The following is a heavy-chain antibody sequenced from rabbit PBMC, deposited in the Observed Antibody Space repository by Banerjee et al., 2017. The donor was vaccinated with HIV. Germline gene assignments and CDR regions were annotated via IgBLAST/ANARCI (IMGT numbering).Heavy chain of an antibody. Sequence: QSLEESGGGLVKPGASLTLTCKASGFDFSSYYMSWVRQAPGKGLEWIGIIYAGKGSTDYASWVNGRFTISSDNAQNTVDLQMNSLTAADTATYFCARYASSSGYHIPYYFNLWGPGTLVTVS. CDR1: GFDFSSYY. D-gene: IGHD1-1*01. CDR2: IYAGKGST. J-gene: IGHJ4*01. V-gene: IGHV1S7*01. CDR3: ARYASSSGYHIPYYFNL.